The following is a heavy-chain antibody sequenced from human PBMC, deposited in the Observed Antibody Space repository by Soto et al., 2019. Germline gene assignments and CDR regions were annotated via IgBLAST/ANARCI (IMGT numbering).Heavy chain of an antibody. Sequence: PAGCMKIGCAASGFSVSSYAMHGARQDTGKGLEWVAVISYDGSNKYYADSVKGRFTISRDNSKNTLYLQMNSLRAEDTAVYYCARDHPSYSSSWSNGMDVCGQGTTVTVSS. CDR1: GFSVSSYA. CDR2: ISYDGSNK. J-gene: IGHJ6*02. V-gene: IGHV3-30-3*01. D-gene: IGHD6-13*01. CDR3: ARDHPSYSSSWSNGMDV.